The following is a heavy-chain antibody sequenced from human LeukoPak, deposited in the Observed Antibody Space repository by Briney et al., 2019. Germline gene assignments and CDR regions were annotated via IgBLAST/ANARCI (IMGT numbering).Heavy chain of an antibody. CDR2: MNPNSGNT. V-gene: IGHV1-8*01. CDR1: GYTFTSYD. Sequence: ASVKVSCKASGYTFTSYDINWVRQATGQGLEWMGWMNPNSGNTGYAQKFQGRVTMTRNTSISTAYMELSSLRSEDTAVYHCATHYGSGSYNAFDIWGQGTMVTVSS. CDR3: ATHYGSGSYNAFDI. J-gene: IGHJ3*02. D-gene: IGHD3-10*01.